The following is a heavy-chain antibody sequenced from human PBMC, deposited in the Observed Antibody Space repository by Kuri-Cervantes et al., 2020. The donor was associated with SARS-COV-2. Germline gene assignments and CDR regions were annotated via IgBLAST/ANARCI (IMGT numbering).Heavy chain of an antibody. CDR2: ISAYNGNT. Sequence: ASVKVSCKASGYTFTSYGICWVRQAPGQGLECIGWISAYNGNTNYAQKLQGRVTMTTDTSTSTAYMELRSLRSDDTAVYYCARVPYSTLRRDDYYYDSSVPWYYYYGMDVWGQGTTVTVSS. V-gene: IGHV1-18*04. J-gene: IGHJ6*02. D-gene: IGHD3-22*01. CDR3: ARVPYSTLRRDDYYYDSSVPWYYYYGMDV. CDR1: GYTFTSYG.